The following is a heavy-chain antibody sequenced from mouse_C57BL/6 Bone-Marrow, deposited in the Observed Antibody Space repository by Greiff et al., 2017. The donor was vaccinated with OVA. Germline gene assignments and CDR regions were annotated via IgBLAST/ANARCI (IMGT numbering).Heavy chain of an antibody. CDR1: GYTFTDHT. D-gene: IGHD2-2*01. CDR3: ARGGIYYGYDGGFAY. J-gene: IGHJ3*01. CDR2: IYPRDGST. V-gene: IGHV1-78*01. Sequence: VQLQQSDAELVKPGASVKISCKVSGYTFTDHTIHWMKQRPEQGLAWIGYIYPRDGSTKYNEKFKGKATLTADKSSSTAYMQLNSLTSEDSAVYFCARGGIYYGYDGGFAYWGQGTLVTVSA.